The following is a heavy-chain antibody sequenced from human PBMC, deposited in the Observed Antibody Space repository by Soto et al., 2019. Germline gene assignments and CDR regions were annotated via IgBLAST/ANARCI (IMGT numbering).Heavy chain of an antibody. CDR3: ARRYCSGGSCYFWYFDL. CDR2: IIPIFGTA. J-gene: IGHJ2*01. CDR1: GGTFSSYA. Sequence: ASVKVSCKASGGTFSSYAISWVLQAPGQGLEWMGGIIPIFGTANYAQKFQGRVTITADESTSTAYMELSSLRSEDTAVYYCARRYCSGGSCYFWYFDLWGRGTLVTVSS. D-gene: IGHD2-15*01. V-gene: IGHV1-69*13.